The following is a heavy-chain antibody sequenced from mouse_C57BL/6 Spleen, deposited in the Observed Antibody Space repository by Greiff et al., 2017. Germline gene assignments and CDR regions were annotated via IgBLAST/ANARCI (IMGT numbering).Heavy chain of an antibody. D-gene: IGHD2-4*01. J-gene: IGHJ2*01. CDR2: IDPSDSYT. Sequence: VQLQQPGAELVKPGASVKLSCKASGYTFTSYWMQWVKQRPGQGLEWIGEIDPSDSYTNYNQKFKGKTTLTVDTSSSTAYMQLSSLTSEDSAVYYCATGTNDYDERDYFDYWGQGTTLTVSS. CDR1: GYTFTSYW. CDR3: ATGTNDYDERDYFDY. V-gene: IGHV1-50*01.